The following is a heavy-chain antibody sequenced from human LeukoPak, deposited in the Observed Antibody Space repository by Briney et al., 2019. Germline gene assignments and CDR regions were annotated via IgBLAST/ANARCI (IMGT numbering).Heavy chain of an antibody. Sequence: SETLSLTCTVSGGSISSYYWSWIRQPPGKGLEWIGYIYYSGSTNYNPSLKSRVTISVDTSKNQFSLKLSSVTAADTAVYYCARHSFDWLPHYDYWGQGTLVTVSS. D-gene: IGHD3-9*01. J-gene: IGHJ4*02. CDR1: GGSISSYY. CDR3: ARHSFDWLPHYDY. V-gene: IGHV4-59*08. CDR2: IYYSGST.